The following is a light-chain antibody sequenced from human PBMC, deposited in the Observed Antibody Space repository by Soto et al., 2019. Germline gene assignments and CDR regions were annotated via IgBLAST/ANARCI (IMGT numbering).Light chain of an antibody. CDR2: DAS. CDR1: QTVRNND. CDR3: QQFSSHPLT. V-gene: IGKV3-20*01. J-gene: IGKJ4*01. Sequence: EYGLNQSPGTLSLSPGERATLSCRASQTVRNNDLAWYQQKPGQAPRLLIDDASSRATGSPDRCSGGGSGTDFTLTIIRLEPEDVAVYYCQQFSSHPLTFGGGTKVDIK.